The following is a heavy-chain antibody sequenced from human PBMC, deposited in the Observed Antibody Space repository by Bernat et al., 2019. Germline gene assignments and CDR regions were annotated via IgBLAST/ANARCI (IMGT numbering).Heavy chain of an antibody. CDR3: AKELKQDYWYSDL. V-gene: IGHV3-48*04. Sequence: EVQLVESGGGLVQPGGSLSLSCAASGFSFSASIMNWVRQAPGKGLEWLSCIGYVGDAILYADSVRGRFTVSRDNAKNSLYLQMNSLGAEDTAVYYCAKELKQDYWYSDLWGRGTLVTVSS. CDR1: GFSFSASI. J-gene: IGHJ2*01. CDR2: IGYVGDAI.